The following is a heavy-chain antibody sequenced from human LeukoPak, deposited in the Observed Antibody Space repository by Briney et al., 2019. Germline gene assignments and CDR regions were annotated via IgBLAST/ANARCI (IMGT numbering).Heavy chain of an antibody. J-gene: IGHJ1*01. CDR2: INPNSGGT. V-gene: IGHV1-2*02. Sequence: ASVKVSCKASGYTFTGYYMHWVRQAPGQGLEWMGWINPNSGGTNYAQKFQGRVTMTRDTSISTAYTELSRLRSDDTAVYYCARDIFGLGPDASSPIRQHWGQGTLVTVSS. CDR3: ARDIFGLGPDASSPIRQH. D-gene: IGHD3-9*01. CDR1: GYTFTGYY.